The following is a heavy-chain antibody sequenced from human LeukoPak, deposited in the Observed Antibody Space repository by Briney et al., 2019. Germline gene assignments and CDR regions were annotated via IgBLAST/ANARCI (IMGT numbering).Heavy chain of an antibody. V-gene: IGHV1-69*05. Sequence: SVKVSCKASGGTFSSYAISWVRQAPGQGLEWMGRIIPIFGTANYAQKFQGRVTITTDESTSTAYMELGSLRSEDTAVYYCATSQDPYCYDGSGYYYWGQGTLVTVSS. CDR3: ATSQDPYCYDGSGYYY. CDR1: GGTFSSYA. J-gene: IGHJ4*02. CDR2: IIPIFGTA. D-gene: IGHD3-22*01.